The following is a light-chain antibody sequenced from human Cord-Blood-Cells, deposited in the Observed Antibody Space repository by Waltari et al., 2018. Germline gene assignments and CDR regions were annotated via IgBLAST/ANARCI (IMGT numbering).Light chain of an antibody. J-gene: IGLJ3*02. CDR1: RSDVGSYNL. V-gene: IGLV2-23*01. CDR2: EGS. Sequence: QSALTQPASVSGSPGQSITIPCTGTRSDVGSYNLVSWYQQHPGKAPKLMIYEGSKRPSGVSNRFSGSKSGNTASLTISGLQAEDEADYYCCSYAGSSTWVFVGGTKLTVL. CDR3: CSYAGSSTWV.